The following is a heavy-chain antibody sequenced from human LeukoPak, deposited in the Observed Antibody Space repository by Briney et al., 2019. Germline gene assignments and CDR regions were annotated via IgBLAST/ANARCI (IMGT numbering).Heavy chain of an antibody. CDR1: GFTFSRYS. D-gene: IGHD3-9*01. V-gene: IGHV3-48*01. CDR2: ISSGTTTI. CDR3: ATWVAGYSRHFDY. Sequence: GGSLRLSCAASGFTFSRYSMHWVRRAPGKGLEWVSYISSGTTTIYYADFVKGRFTISRDNAKNSLYLQMDSLRAEDTALYYCATWVAGYSRHFDYWGQGILVTVSS. J-gene: IGHJ4*02.